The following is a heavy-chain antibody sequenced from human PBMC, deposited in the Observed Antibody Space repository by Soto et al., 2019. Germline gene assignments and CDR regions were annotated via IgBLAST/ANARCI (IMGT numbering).Heavy chain of an antibody. CDR3: GRAGVRGMDV. CDR1: GYTFTSYD. J-gene: IGHJ6*01. CDR2: MNPNSANT. V-gene: IGHV1-8*01. Sequence: QVQLVQSGAEVKKPGASVKVSCKASGYTFTSYDINWVRQATGQGLEWMGWMNPNSANTGYAQKFQGRVTMTRNTSISTAYLELSSLRSGDAAVYSCGRAGVRGMDVWGQGTTVTVSS. D-gene: IGHD3-10*01.